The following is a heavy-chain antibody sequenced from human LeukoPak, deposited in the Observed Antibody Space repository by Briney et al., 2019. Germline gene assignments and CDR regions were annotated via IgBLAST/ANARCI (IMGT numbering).Heavy chain of an antibody. D-gene: IGHD3-22*01. V-gene: IGHV3-9*01. CDR3: AKDFSKSGYYDTSAYSY. CDR2: ISRSSDSI. Sequence: GGSLGLSCAASGFTFDDYAMHWVRQAPGKGLEWVSGISRSSDSIGYADSVKGRFIISRDNAKNSLYLQMNSLRAEDTAMYFCAKDFSKSGYYDTSAYSYWGQGTLVTVSS. J-gene: IGHJ4*02. CDR1: GFTFDDYA.